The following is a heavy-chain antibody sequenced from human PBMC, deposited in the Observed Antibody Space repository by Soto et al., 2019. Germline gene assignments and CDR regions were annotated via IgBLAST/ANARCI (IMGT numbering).Heavy chain of an antibody. CDR1: GYTFTSYG. D-gene: IGHD6-6*01. CDR3: ARDHRWEDSSSSDGFDP. J-gene: IGHJ5*02. CDR2: ISAYNGNT. Sequence: QVQLVQSGAEVKKPGASVKVSCKASGYTFTSYGISWVRQAPGQGLEWMGWISAYNGNTNYAQKLQGRVTMTTDTSTSTADMERRSLRSDDTAVYYCARDHRWEDSSSSDGFDPWGQGTLVTVSS. V-gene: IGHV1-18*01.